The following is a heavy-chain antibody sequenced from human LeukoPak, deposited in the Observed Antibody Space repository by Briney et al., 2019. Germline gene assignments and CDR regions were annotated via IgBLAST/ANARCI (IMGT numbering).Heavy chain of an antibody. Sequence: GGSLRLSCAASGFTFSSYDMSWVRQAPGKGLEWVTFIRYDGSKKYYTDSVKGRFTISRDNSKNTLYLQMNRLRAEDTAVYYCAKVARASFCSGAGCYESYYYYYMDVWGKGTTVTISS. CDR2: IRYDGSKK. CDR3: AKVARASFCSGAGCYESYYYYYMDV. V-gene: IGHV3-30*02. J-gene: IGHJ6*03. CDR1: GFTFSSYD. D-gene: IGHD2-15*01.